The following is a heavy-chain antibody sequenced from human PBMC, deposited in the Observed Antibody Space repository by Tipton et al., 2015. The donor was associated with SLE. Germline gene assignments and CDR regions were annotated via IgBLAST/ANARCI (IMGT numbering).Heavy chain of an antibody. CDR1: GFTVSSNY. V-gene: IGHV3-74*01. Sequence: SLRLSCAASGFTVSSNYMSWVRQAPGKGLVWVSQINVDGSGTTYADSVKGRFTLSRDNAKNAVYLQMNSLRAEDTAVYYCVRGGFGSGLDCWGQGTLVTVSP. CDR3: VRGGFGSGLDC. D-gene: IGHD3-10*01. J-gene: IGHJ4*02. CDR2: INVDGSGT.